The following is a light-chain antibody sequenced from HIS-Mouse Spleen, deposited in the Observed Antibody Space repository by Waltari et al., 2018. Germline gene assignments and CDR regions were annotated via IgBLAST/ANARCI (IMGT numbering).Light chain of an antibody. CDR3: QQRSNWPT. V-gene: IGKV3-11*01. CDR2: DAS. CDR1: QSVSSY. J-gene: IGKJ4*01. Sequence: EIVLTQSPATLSLSPGERATLSCRASQSVSSYLAWYQQKPGQAPRPLIYDASTRATGIPARFSGSGSGTDFTLTISSLEPEDFAVYYCQQRSNWPTFGGGTKVEIK.